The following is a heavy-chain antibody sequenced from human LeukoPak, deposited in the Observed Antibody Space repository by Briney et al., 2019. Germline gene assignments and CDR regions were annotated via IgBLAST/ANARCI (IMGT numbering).Heavy chain of an antibody. CDR3: ARGPRAAADDY. J-gene: IGHJ4*02. CDR2: INAYNGKT. V-gene: IGHV1-3*01. CDR1: GYTFINFA. D-gene: IGHD6-13*01. Sequence: ASVKVSCKASGYTFINFAINWGRQAPGQRPEWMGWINAYNGKTKYSQKFQDRVTITRDTSASTAYLELTSLTSEDTAVYYCARGPRAAADDYWGQGSLVTVSS.